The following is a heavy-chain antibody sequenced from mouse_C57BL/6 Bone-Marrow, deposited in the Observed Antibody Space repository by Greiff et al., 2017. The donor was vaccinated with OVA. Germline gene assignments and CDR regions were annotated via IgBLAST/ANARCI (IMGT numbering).Heavy chain of an antibody. V-gene: IGHV5-6*01. D-gene: IGHD1-1*01. CDR1: GFTFSSYG. CDR3: ARDETTVVAEVYWDY. J-gene: IGHJ2*01. Sequence: EVQLVESGGDLVKPGGSLKLSCAASGFTFSSYGMSWVRQTPDKRLEWVATISRGGGYTYYPDSVKGRFTISRDNAKNTLYLQMSSLKSEDRAMYYGARDETTVVAEVYWDYWGQGTTLTVSS. CDR2: ISRGGGYT.